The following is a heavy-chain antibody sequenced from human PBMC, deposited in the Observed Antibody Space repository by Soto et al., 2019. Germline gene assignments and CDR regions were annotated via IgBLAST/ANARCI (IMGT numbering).Heavy chain of an antibody. V-gene: IGHV3-23*01. CDR2: LSATGASP. CDR1: GFTFNNYA. J-gene: IGHJ4*02. CDR3: AKPLDTAMARLDFLE. D-gene: IGHD5-18*01. Sequence: EVQLLESGGGLVQPGGSLRLSCAASGFTFNNYAMSWVRQAPGKGLEWVSALSATGASPYYADSVRGRFTISRDNRKNTVYLQMNGLRVEDTAIYYCAKPLDTAMARLDFLEWGQGTLVTVSS.